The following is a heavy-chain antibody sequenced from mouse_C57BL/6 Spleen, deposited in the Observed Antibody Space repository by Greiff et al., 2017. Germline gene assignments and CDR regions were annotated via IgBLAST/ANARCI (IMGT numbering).Heavy chain of an antibody. CDR2: IYPRDGST. CDR1: GYTFTSYD. J-gene: IGHJ4*01. D-gene: IGHD1-1*01. V-gene: IGHV1-85*01. Sequence: QVQLQQSGPELVKPGASVKLSCKASGYTFTSYDINWVKQRPGQGLEWIGWIYPRDGSTKYNEKFKGKATLTVDTSSSTAYMELHSLTSEDSAVYFGARGFHYYGSSYNAMDYWGQGTSVTVSS. CDR3: ARGFHYYGSSYNAMDY.